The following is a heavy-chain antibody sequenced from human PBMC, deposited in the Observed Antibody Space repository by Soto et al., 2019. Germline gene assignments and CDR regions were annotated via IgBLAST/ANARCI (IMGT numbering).Heavy chain of an antibody. CDR2: IYYSGST. CDR1: GGSISSYY. Sequence: SETLSLTCTVSGGSISSYYWSWIRQPPGKGLEWIGYIYYSGSTNYNPSLKSRVTISVDTSKNQFSLKLSSVTAADTAVYYCARDGQQLAFDYWGQGTLVTVSS. J-gene: IGHJ4*02. CDR3: ARDGQQLAFDY. V-gene: IGHV4-59*01. D-gene: IGHD6-13*01.